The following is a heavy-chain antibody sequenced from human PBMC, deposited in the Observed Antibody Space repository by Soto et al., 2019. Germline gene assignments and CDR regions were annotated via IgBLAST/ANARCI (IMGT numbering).Heavy chain of an antibody. D-gene: IGHD3-22*01. CDR3: ARLLGSSGYPWLDDY. CDR2: IIPIFGTA. J-gene: IGHJ4*02. V-gene: IGHV1-69*13. CDR1: GGTFSSYA. Sequence: ASGKVSCKASGGTFSSYAISWVRQAPGQGLEWMGGIIPIFGTANYAQKFQGRVTITADESTSTAYMELSSLRSEDTAVYYCARLLGSSGYPWLDDYWGQGTLVTVSS.